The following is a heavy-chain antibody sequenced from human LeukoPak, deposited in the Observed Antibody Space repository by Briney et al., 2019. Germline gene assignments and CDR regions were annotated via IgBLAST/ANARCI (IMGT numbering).Heavy chain of an antibody. CDR3: ARVGTVNYYYGMDV. CDR2: IYHSGST. D-gene: IGHD4-17*01. CDR1: GYSITSGYF. V-gene: IGHV4-38-2*02. J-gene: IGHJ6*04. Sequence: SETVSPTCTVSGYSITSGYFWGWIRQPPGKGLEWIGRIYHSGSTNYNSSLKSRVTISVDTSKNQIPLKLNSVTAADTAVYYCARVGTVNYYYGMDVWGKGTTVTVSS.